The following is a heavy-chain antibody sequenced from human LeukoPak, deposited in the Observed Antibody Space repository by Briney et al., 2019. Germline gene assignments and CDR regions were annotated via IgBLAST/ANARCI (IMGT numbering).Heavy chain of an antibody. CDR2: ISYDESYR. CDR3: ARDLFWSGYYGYYFDY. V-gene: IGHV3-30-3*01. Sequence: GGSLRLSCAASGFTFSSYAMHWVRQAPGKGLEWVALISYDESYRYYADSVKGRFTISRDNSKNTLYLQMNSLRAEDTAVYYCARDLFWSGYYGYYFDYWGQGTLVTVSS. D-gene: IGHD3-3*01. J-gene: IGHJ4*02. CDR1: GFTFSSYA.